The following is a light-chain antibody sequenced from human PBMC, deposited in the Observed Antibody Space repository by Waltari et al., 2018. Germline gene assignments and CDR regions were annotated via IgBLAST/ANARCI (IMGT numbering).Light chain of an antibody. J-gene: IGLJ2*01. V-gene: IGLV1-44*01. CDR3: ASWDDSLVGPG. Sequence: QSVLTQPPSASGTPGQTVTTSCSGTSSNTAYNPVTWYQQFPGAAPKLLIYSNSQRPSGVPDRFSASKSGTSASLVISRLQSEDEGDYYCASWDDSLVGPGFGGGTRLTVL. CDR2: SNS. CDR1: SSNTAYNP.